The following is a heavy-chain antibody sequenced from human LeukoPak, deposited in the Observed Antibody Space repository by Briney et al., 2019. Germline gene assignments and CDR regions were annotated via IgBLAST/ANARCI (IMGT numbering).Heavy chain of an antibody. Sequence: PGGSLTLSCAASGLTFSGQWMNWVRQAPGKGLEWVANIKQDGSEEYYVDSVRGRFSISRDNAKNSLYLQMNSLRAEDTAVYSCARDSGFPTRCFDCWGQGTLVTVSS. D-gene: IGHD3-10*01. V-gene: IGHV3-7*04. CDR1: GLTFSGQW. J-gene: IGHJ4*02. CDR3: ARDSGFPTRCFDC. CDR2: IKQDGSEE.